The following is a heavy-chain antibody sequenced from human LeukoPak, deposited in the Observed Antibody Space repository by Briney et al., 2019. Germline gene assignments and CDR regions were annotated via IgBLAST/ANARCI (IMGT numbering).Heavy chain of an antibody. CDR2: IGVSGGTK. CDR1: GFNFSTYD. Sequence: GGSLRLSCVASGFNFSTYDLSWVRQSPGKGLEWVSIIGVSGGTKCYAESMKGRFTISRDNSKNTVYLQMNSLRDEDTAVYFCAKGIYDSSGYYLDSWGQGTLVTVSS. J-gene: IGHJ4*02. V-gene: IGHV3-23*01. D-gene: IGHD3-22*01. CDR3: AKGIYDSSGYYLDS.